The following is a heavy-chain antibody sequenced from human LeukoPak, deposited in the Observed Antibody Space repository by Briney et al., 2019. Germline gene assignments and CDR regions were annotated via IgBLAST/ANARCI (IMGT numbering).Heavy chain of an antibody. Sequence: GGSLRLSCAASGFTFSGYAMNWVRQAPGKGLEWVSAISGSGSSTYYADSVKGRFTISRDNSKNTLYLQMNSLRAEDTAVYYCAKSSSQWFEESWGRGTLVTVSS. CDR1: GFTFSGYA. V-gene: IGHV3-23*01. CDR2: ISGSGSST. J-gene: IGHJ5*02. CDR3: AKSSSQWFEES. D-gene: IGHD3-10*01.